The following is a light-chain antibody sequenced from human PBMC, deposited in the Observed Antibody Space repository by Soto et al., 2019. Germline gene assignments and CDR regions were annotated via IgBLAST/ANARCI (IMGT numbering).Light chain of an antibody. V-gene: IGKV3-20*01. Sequence: EIVLTQSPGTLSLSPGERVTLSCRASQSVIDNYLAWFQQKPGQAPRLLIYRASSRATGIPDRFSGSGSGTDFALTSSSLQSEDFAVYYCQQYNYWPPITFGQGTRLEIK. CDR1: QSVIDNY. J-gene: IGKJ5*01. CDR3: QQYNYWPPIT. CDR2: RAS.